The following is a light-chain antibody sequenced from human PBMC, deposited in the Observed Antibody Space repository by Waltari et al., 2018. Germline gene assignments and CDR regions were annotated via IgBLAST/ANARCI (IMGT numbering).Light chain of an antibody. CDR2: QDS. CDR1: QWEDRY. J-gene: IGLJ2*01. V-gene: IGLV3-1*01. CDR3: QAWDRNTYVV. Sequence: SYELTQPPSVSVSPGQTASISCSGDQWEDRYVCWYQQKPGQSPVLVLHQDSKRPSGIPERFSGFNSGNTATLTISETQAMDEADYYCQAWDRNTYVVFGGGTKLTVL.